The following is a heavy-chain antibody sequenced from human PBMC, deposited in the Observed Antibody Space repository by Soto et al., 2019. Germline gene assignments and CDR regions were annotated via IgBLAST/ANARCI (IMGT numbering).Heavy chain of an antibody. CDR3: ARVDSSSSIDY. Sequence: ASVKVSCKTFGYSFIGYYMHWVRQAPGQGLEWMGGINPNSGGTDYAQEFQGRVTMTRDTSISTVYMELNGLTSDDAAVYYCARVDSSSSIDYWGQGTLVTVSS. CDR1: GYSFIGYY. CDR2: INPNSGGT. J-gene: IGHJ4*02. D-gene: IGHD6-13*01. V-gene: IGHV1-2*02.